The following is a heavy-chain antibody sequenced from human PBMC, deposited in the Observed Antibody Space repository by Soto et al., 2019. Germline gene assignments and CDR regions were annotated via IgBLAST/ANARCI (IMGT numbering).Heavy chain of an antibody. CDR3: ARAGGDFWSGYWVVFYYGMDV. V-gene: IGHV4-34*01. CDR2: INHSGST. D-gene: IGHD3-3*01. CDR1: GGSFSGYY. J-gene: IGHJ6*02. Sequence: QVQLQQWGAGLLKPSETLSLTCAVYGGSFSGYYWSWIRQPPGKGLEWIGEINHSGSTNYNPSLKSRVTISVDTSTNQFSLKLSSVTAADTAVYYCARAGGDFWSGYWVVFYYGMDVWGQGTTVTVSS.